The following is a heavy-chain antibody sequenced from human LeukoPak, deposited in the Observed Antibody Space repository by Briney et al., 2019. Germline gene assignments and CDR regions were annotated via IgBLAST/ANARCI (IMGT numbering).Heavy chain of an antibody. CDR1: GFTFSDYY. V-gene: IGHV3-11*05. Sequence: PGGSLRPSCAASGFTFSDYYMRWMRQAPGKGLEWVLYVSSSSCYTNYADSVKGRFTISRDNAKNSLYLQMNSLRAEDTAVYYCARDLVTRTITMVRGVIIGFDPWGQGTLVTVSS. CDR3: ARDLVTRTITMVRGVIIGFDP. CDR2: VSSSSCYT. D-gene: IGHD3-10*01. J-gene: IGHJ5*02.